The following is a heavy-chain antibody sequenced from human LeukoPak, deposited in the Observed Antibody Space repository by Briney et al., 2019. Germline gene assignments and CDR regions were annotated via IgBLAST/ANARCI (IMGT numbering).Heavy chain of an antibody. Sequence: GGSLRLSCAASGFTFSSYSMNWIRQAPGKGLEWVSYISSSSSTIYYADSVKGRFTISRDNAKNSLYLQMNSLRAEDTAVYYCARDSPAAIDYWGQGTLVTVSS. V-gene: IGHV3-48*01. D-gene: IGHD2-2*02. CDR3: ARDSPAAIDY. CDR1: GFTFSSYS. CDR2: ISSSSSTI. J-gene: IGHJ4*02.